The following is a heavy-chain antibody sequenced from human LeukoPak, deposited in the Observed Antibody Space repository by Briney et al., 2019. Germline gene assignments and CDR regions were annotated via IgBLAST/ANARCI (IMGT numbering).Heavy chain of an antibody. D-gene: IGHD1-26*01. CDR3: ARVPGRTRYFDS. V-gene: IGHV3-7*01. CDR2: IKQDGREK. J-gene: IGHJ4*02. Sequence: GGSLRLSCAASGFTFTCCWMSWVRQTPGKGLEWVASIKQDGREKFYADSVKGRFTISRDNAKNSLYLQVNSLRAEDTAVYYCARVPGRTRYFDSWGQGMLAAVSS. CDR1: GFTFTCCW.